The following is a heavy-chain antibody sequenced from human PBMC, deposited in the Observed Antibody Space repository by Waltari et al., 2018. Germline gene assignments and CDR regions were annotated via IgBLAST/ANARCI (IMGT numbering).Heavy chain of an antibody. CDR2: ISGPALTT. J-gene: IGHJ4*02. Sequence: EVQLLESGGGLVQPGGSLRLSCAASGFTFMGSAMPLVRQAQGKGLEWVSSISGPALTTFYADSVKGRFSVSRDNSKNTLYLQINGLRADDTAVYYCAKAGGIAAAEFQFDFWGRGTLVTVSS. CDR1: GFTFMGSA. D-gene: IGHD6-13*01. CDR3: AKAGGIAAAEFQFDF. V-gene: IGHV3-23*01.